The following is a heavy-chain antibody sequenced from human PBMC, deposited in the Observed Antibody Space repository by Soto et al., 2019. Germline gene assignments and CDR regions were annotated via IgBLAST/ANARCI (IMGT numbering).Heavy chain of an antibody. CDR2: VSAGGDMT. Sequence: DVQLLESGGHLVQPGGSLRLSCAASGFTFSYYAMSWVRQAPGKGLEWVSSVSAGGDMTYYSDSVKGRFTISRDNYNTALFLQMNSLRIEDTALYYCARGDRGGSGSPASYYYSGLDVWGQGATVTVS. V-gene: IGHV3-23*01. CDR3: ARGDRGGSGSPASYYYSGLDV. J-gene: IGHJ6*02. D-gene: IGHD3-10*01. CDR1: GFTFSYYA.